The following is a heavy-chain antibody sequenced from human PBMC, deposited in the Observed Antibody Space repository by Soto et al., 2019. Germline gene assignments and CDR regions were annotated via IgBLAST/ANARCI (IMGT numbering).Heavy chain of an antibody. CDR2: ISAYSDST. CDR3: ARVRPPYSSSSHY. Sequence: ASVKVSCKASGYTFTTYGISWVRQAPGQGLEWMGWISAYSDSTKYGQNLQGRVTMSTDTSTSTAYMELRSLRSDDTAVYYCARVRPPYSSSSHYWGQGTLVTVSS. V-gene: IGHV1-18*04. D-gene: IGHD6-6*01. CDR1: GYTFTTYG. J-gene: IGHJ4*02.